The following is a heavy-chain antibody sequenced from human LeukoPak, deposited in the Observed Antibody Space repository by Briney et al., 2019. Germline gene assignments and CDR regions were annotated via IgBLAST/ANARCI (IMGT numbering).Heavy chain of an antibody. CDR3: ARGVRSITVAGGTREFDY. CDR1: GGSISSSTYY. J-gene: IGHJ4*02. CDR2: IYYSGST. D-gene: IGHD6-19*01. Sequence: PSETLSFTCTVSGGSISSSTYYWGWIRQPPGKGLEWIATIYYSGSTYYNPSLKSRVTISVDTSKNQFSLKLSSVTAADTAVYYCARGVRSITVAGGTREFDYWGQGTLVTVSS. V-gene: IGHV4-39*01.